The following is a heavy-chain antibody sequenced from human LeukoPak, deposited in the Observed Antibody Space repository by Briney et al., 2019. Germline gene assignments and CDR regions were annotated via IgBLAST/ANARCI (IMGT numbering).Heavy chain of an antibody. D-gene: IGHD2-21*02. J-gene: IGHJ6*03. V-gene: IGHV1-18*01. Sequence: GASVKVSCKASGYTFTSYGISWVRQAPGQGLEWMGWISAYNGNTNYAQKFQGRVTMTRDTSTSTVYMELSSLRSEDTAVYYCARELTYCGGDCYYYYYYMDVWGKGTTVTISS. CDR3: ARELTYCGGDCYYYYYYMDV. CDR2: ISAYNGNT. CDR1: GYTFTSYG.